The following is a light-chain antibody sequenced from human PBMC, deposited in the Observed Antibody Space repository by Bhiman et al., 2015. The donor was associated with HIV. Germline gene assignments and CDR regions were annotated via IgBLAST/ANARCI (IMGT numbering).Light chain of an antibody. CDR3: NSRDSSGNHRV. V-gene: IGLV3-1*01. CDR2: RDS. J-gene: IGLJ2*01. Sequence: SYDLTQPPSVPVSAGQTATITCSGDKLSNQYVSWYQQKSGQSPVMVIYRDSQRPSGIPDRFSGSSSGNTASLTITGAQAEDEGDYYCNSRDSSGNHRVFGGGTKLTVL. CDR1: KLSNQY.